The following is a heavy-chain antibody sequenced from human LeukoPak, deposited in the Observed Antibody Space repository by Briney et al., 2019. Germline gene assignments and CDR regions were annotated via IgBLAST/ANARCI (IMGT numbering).Heavy chain of an antibody. D-gene: IGHD3-9*01. J-gene: IGHJ4*02. Sequence: PGWSLSLSRATCVFTFLSHAMSWLRQAPAKGLEWVSGISASGGSTYYADSVKGRFTISRDNSKNTLYLQMYSLRTEDTAVYYCAKAEGYDILTGLDYWGQGTLVTVAS. CDR3: AKAEGYDILTGLDY. V-gene: IGHV3-23*01. CDR1: VFTFLSHA. CDR2: ISASGGST.